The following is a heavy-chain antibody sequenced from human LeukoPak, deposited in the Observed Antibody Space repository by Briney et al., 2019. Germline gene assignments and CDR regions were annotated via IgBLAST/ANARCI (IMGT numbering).Heavy chain of an antibody. D-gene: IGHD4-17*01. CDR1: GYVISRGYF. J-gene: IGHJ5*02. CDR3: ATTWGDYGDYGQFGQ. Sequence: SETLSLTCNVSGYVISRGYFWGWTRQPPGKALEWIGSISHSGITYYNPSLKSRVTISLDTSKNQISMKLTSVTAADTAMYYCATTWGDYGDYGQFGQWGQGTLVTVSS. V-gene: IGHV4-38-2*02. CDR2: ISHSGIT.